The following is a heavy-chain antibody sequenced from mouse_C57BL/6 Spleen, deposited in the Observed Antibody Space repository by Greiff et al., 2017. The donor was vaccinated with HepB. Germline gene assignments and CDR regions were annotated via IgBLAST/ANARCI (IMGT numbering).Heavy chain of an antibody. Sequence: EVKLQESGPGLVKPSQSLSLTCSVTGYSITSGYYWNWIRQFPGNKLEWMGYISYDGSNNYNPSLKNRISITRDTSKNHLFLKLNSVTTEDTATYYCARGDDGYYWYFDVWGTGTTVTVSS. D-gene: IGHD2-3*01. CDR1: GYSITSGYY. CDR2: ISYDGSN. CDR3: ARGDDGYYWYFDV. V-gene: IGHV3-6*01. J-gene: IGHJ1*03.